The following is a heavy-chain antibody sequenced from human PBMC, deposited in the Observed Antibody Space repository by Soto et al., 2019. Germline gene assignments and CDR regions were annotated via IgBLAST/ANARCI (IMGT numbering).Heavy chain of an antibody. CDR3: ESDLLATASARWYFYDGLDV. D-gene: IGHD3-3*02. V-gene: IGHV4-59*02. CDR2: IFNSGTI. J-gene: IGHJ6*02. CDR1: GASVNSYY. Sequence: QVELQESGPGLVKPSETLSLACSVFGASVNSYYWSWIRRSPGRGLEWIGHIFNSGTIHYNPSLKSRVTRSVDSSKLQFSLTMNYVTAADPAIYYCESDLLATASARWYFYDGLDVWGQGTAVTVSS.